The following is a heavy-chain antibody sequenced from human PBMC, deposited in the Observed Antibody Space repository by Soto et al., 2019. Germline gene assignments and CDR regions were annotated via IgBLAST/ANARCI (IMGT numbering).Heavy chain of an antibody. CDR2: MNTNSGNT. J-gene: IGHJ6*02. V-gene: IGHV1-8*01. Sequence: ASVKVSCKASGYTFTSFDINWVRQATGQRLEWMGWMNTNSGNTDFAQKFQGRVSMTRDTSISTAYMELSNLRSEDTAVYYCTSPHDSLWGRYRTIQSYGMDVWGQGTTDPVSS. CDR3: TSPHDSLWGRYRTIQSYGMDV. D-gene: IGHD3-16*02. CDR1: GYTFTSFD.